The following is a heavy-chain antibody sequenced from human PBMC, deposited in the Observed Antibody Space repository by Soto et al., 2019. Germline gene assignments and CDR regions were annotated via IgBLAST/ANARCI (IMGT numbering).Heavy chain of an antibody. Sequence: SETLSLTCAVYGGSFSGYYWSWIRQPPGKGLEWIGEINHSGSTNYNPSLKSRVTISVDTSKNQFSLKLTSVTAADTAVYYCARFSSSWYYYYGMDVWGQGTTVTVSS. CDR2: INHSGST. J-gene: IGHJ6*02. V-gene: IGHV4-34*01. CDR1: GGSFSGYY. CDR3: ARFSSSWYYYYGMDV. D-gene: IGHD6-13*01.